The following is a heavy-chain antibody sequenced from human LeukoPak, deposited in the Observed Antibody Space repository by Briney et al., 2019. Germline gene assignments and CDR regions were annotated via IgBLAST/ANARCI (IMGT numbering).Heavy chain of an antibody. Sequence: ASVKVSCKASGYTFTGYYMHWVRQAPGQGLEWMGWINPNSGGTNYAQKFQGRVTMTRDTSISTAYMELSRLRSDDTAVYYCARYCSSTSCRTPDAFDIWGQGTMVTVSS. V-gene: IGHV1-2*02. J-gene: IGHJ3*02. D-gene: IGHD2-2*01. CDR3: ARYCSSTSCRTPDAFDI. CDR2: INPNSGGT. CDR1: GYTFTGYY.